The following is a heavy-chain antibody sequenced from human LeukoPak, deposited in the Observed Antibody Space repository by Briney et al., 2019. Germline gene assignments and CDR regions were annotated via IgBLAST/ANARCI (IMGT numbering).Heavy chain of an antibody. V-gene: IGHV4-30-4*01. D-gene: IGHD2-2*01. CDR1: GGSISSGDYY. J-gene: IGHJ6*04. CDR2: IYYSGST. CDR3: AREIVVVPAAMEDYYYYYGMDV. Sequence: SQTLSLTCTVSGGSISSGDYYWSWIRQPPRKGLEWIGYIYYSGSTYYNPSLKSRVTISVDTSKNQFSLKLSSVTAADTAVYYCAREIVVVPAAMEDYYYYYGMDVWGKGTTVTVSS.